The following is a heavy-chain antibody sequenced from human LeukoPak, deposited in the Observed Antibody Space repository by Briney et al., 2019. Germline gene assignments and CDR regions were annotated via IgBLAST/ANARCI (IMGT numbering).Heavy chain of an antibody. J-gene: IGHJ6*02. D-gene: IGHD6-13*01. CDR3: ARDSSPEDYYYYYGMDV. CDR2: ISAYNGNT. V-gene: IGHV1-18*01. CDR1: GYTFTSYG. Sequence: ASVKVSCKASGYTFTSYGISWVRQAPGQGLECLGWISAYNGNTNYAQKLQGRVTMTTDTSTSTAYMELRSLRSDDTAVYYCARDSSPEDYYYYYGMDVWGQGTTVTVSS.